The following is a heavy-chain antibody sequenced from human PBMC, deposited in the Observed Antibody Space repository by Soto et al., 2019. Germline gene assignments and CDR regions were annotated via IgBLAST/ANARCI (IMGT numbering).Heavy chain of an antibody. CDR3: ARHSRYCSGGSCYYYYGMDV. J-gene: IGHJ6*02. V-gene: IGHV5-10-1*01. D-gene: IGHD2-15*01. CDR1: GYSFTSYW. Sequence: GESLKISCKGSGYSFTSYWISWVRQMPGKGLEWMGRIDPSDSYTNYSPSFQGHVTISADKSISTAYLQWSSLKASDTAMYYCARHSRYCSGGSCYYYYGMDVWGQGTTVTVSS. CDR2: IDPSDSYT.